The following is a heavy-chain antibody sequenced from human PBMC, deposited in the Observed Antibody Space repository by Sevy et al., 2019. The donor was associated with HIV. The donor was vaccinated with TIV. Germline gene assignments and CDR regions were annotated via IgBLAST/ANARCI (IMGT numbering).Heavy chain of an antibody. CDR3: ARGRGIAVAGGGYYSDY. V-gene: IGHV1-18*04. J-gene: IGHJ4*02. CDR2: ISTYNGKT. Sequence: ASVKVSCMASGYTFSRSVITWVRQAPGQGLEWMGWISTYNGKTNYARKFQDRVTMTTDTSTNTAYMERRSLRSDDTAMYFCARGRGIAVAGGGYYSDYWGQGSLVTVSS. CDR1: GYTFSRSV. D-gene: IGHD6-19*01.